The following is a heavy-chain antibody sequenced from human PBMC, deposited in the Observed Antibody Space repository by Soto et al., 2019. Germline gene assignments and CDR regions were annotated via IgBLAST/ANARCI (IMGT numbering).Heavy chain of an antibody. CDR2: IYYSGST. D-gene: IGHD3-10*01. CDR3: ARRGRGVLYYYSGMDV. J-gene: IGHJ6*02. Sequence: QVQLQESGPGLVKPSETLSLTCTVSGGSISSYYWSWIRQPPGKGLEWIGYIYYSGSTNYNPSLKSRVTISVDTSKNQFSLKLSSVTAADTAVYYCARRGRGVLYYYSGMDVWGQGTTVTVSS. CDR1: GGSISSYY. V-gene: IGHV4-59*01.